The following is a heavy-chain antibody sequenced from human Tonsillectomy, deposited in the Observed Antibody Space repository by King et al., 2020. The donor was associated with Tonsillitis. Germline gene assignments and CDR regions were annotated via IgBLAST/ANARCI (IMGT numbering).Heavy chain of an antibody. Sequence: QLQESGPGLVKPSGTLSLTCGVSVGSITTSYWWSWFRQPPGKGLDWIGDVFLTGSTNYNPSLESRVTILVDKSKNQFSLKVNAVTAADTAVYYCARGGLGFDSWGQGTLVTVSS. V-gene: IGHV4-4*02. CDR2: VFLTGST. J-gene: IGHJ5*01. CDR1: VGSITTSYW. D-gene: IGHD3-16*01. CDR3: ARGGLGFDS.